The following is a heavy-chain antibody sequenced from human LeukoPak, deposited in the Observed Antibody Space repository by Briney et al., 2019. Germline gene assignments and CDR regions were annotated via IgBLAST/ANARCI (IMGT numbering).Heavy chain of an antibody. D-gene: IGHD6-19*01. J-gene: IGHJ4*02. Sequence: GGSLRLSFAASGFTFDDYGMSWVRHTPGKGLEWVSAINWNGGSTGYADSVKGRFTISRDNAKNSLYLQMNSLRAEDTALYYCARGGRYSSGWPSFDYWGQGTLVTVSS. CDR2: INWNGGST. V-gene: IGHV3-20*03. CDR1: GFTFDDYG. CDR3: ARGGRYSSGWPSFDY.